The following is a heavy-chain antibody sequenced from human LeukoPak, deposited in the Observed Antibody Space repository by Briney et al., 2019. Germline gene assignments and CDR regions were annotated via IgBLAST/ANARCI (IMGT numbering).Heavy chain of an antibody. D-gene: IGHD1-26*01. J-gene: IGHJ4*02. CDR3: ARHISSGGTYAHFDY. CDR2: IFHSGNT. CDR1: GVPINSYY. V-gene: IGHV4-59*01. Sequence: SETLSLTCNVSGVPINSYYWSWIRQPPGKGLEWIGYIFHSGNTNYNPSLKSRVTISVDTSKSHFSLKLTSVTAADTAVYYCARHISSGGTYAHFDYWGQGTLVTVSS.